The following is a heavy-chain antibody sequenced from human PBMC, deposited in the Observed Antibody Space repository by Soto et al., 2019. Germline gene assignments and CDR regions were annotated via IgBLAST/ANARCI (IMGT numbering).Heavy chain of an antibody. CDR1: GGTFSRHG. Sequence: QVQLVQTGAEVKKPGSSVKVSCKASGGTFSRHGISWVRQAPGQGLEWMGGIIPVYGTANYAQKFQGRGTITASESTSTAYMEVSSLRSEDTAVYYCTRESNWNDQWGYNYGMDVWGQGTTVTVSS. V-gene: IGHV1-69*01. J-gene: IGHJ6*02. D-gene: IGHD1-20*01. CDR3: TRESNWNDQWGYNYGMDV. CDR2: IIPVYGTA.